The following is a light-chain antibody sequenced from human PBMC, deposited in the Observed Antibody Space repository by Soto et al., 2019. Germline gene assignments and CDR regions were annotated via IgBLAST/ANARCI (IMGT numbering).Light chain of an antibody. CDR1: QNIDNW. V-gene: IGKV1-5*01. CDR2: DAS. Sequence: DIRMNQSPPALSAAVGDTVTITCRASQNIDNWLAWYQQKPGTAPKILIFDASMLQSGVPSRFSGSGSGTDFTLTISSLQADDFATYYCQQYNHLWTFGQGTTVEI. CDR3: QQYNHLWT. J-gene: IGKJ1*01.